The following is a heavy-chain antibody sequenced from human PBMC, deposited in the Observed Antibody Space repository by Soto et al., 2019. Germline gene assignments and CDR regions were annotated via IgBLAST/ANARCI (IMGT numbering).Heavy chain of an antibody. V-gene: IGHV3-30*18. D-gene: IGHD4-17*01. Sequence: PGGSLRLSCAASGFTFSSYGMHWVRQAPGKGLEWVAVISYDGSNKYYADSVKGRFTISRDNSKNTLYLQMNSLRAEDTAVYYCAKDPSYGDYVHYWGQGTLVTVSS. J-gene: IGHJ4*02. CDR2: ISYDGSNK. CDR3: AKDPSYGDYVHY. CDR1: GFTFSSYG.